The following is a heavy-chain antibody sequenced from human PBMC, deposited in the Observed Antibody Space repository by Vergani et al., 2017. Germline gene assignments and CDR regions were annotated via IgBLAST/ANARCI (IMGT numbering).Heavy chain of an antibody. D-gene: IGHD3-22*01. CDR1: GFTFSDNY. Sequence: QVQLVESGGGLVKPGGSLRLSCAASGFTFSDNYMSWIRPAPGKGLEWVSYISSSGSTIYYADSVKGRFTISRDNAKNSLYLQMNSLIAEDTAVYYCARKHISNDYDSSGYYYMGYYYGMDVWGQGTTVTVSS. V-gene: IGHV3-11*01. J-gene: IGHJ6*02. CDR2: ISSSGSTI. CDR3: ARKHISNDYDSSGYYYMGYYYGMDV.